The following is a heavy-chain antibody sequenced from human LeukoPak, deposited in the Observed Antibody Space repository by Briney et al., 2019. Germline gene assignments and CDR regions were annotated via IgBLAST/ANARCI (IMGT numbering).Heavy chain of an antibody. CDR3: ARAFGSTYSSSWEHFDY. Sequence: ASVKVSCKASGGTFSSYAISWVRQAPGQGLEWMGIINPSGGSTSYAQKFQGRDTMTRDTSTSTVYMELSSLRSEDTAVYYCARAFGSTYSSSWEHFDYWGQGTLVTVSS. D-gene: IGHD6-13*01. V-gene: IGHV1-46*01. J-gene: IGHJ4*02. CDR1: GGTFSSYA. CDR2: INPSGGST.